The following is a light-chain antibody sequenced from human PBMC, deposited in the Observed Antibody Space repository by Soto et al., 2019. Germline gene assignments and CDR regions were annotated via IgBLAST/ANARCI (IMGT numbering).Light chain of an antibody. V-gene: IGLV2-23*02. J-gene: IGLJ1*01. CDR3: CSYAGSSTLWV. Sequence: QSVLTQPASVSGSPGQSITISCTGTSSDVGSYNLVSWYQQHPGKAPKLMIYEVSKRPSGVSNRFSGSKSGNTASLTTSGLQAEDEADYYCCSYAGSSTLWVFGTGTKVTVL. CDR2: EVS. CDR1: SSDVGSYNL.